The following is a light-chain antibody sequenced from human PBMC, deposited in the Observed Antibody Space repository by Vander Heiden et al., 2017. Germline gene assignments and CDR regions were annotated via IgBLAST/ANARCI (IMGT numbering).Light chain of an antibody. V-gene: IGLV1-40*01. J-gene: IGLJ2*01. CDR2: GNS. CDR3: QSYDSSLSGSSVV. CDR1: SSNIGAGYD. Sequence: QSVLTQPLSVSGAPGQRVTISCTGSSSNIGAGYDVHWYQQLPGTAPKLLIYGNSNRPSGVPDRFSGSKSGTSASLAITGLQAEDEADYYCQSYDSSLSGSSVVFGGGTKLTVL.